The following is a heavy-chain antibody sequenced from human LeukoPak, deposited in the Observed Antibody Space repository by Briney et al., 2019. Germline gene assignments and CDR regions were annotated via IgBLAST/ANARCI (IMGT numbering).Heavy chain of an antibody. CDR3: AADSLSSSWYTGYYYYYMDV. CDR1: GGTFSSSA. D-gene: IGHD6-13*01. V-gene: IGHV1-58*02. CDR2: IVVGSGNT. J-gene: IGHJ6*03. Sequence: GASVKVSCKASGGTFSSSAMQWVRQARGQRLEWIGWIVVGSGNTNYAQKFQERVTITRDMSTSTAYMELSSLRSEDTAVYYCAADSLSSSWYTGYYYYYMDVWGKGTTVTVSS.